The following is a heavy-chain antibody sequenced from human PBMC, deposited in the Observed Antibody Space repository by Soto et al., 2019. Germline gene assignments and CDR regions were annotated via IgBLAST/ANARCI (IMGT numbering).Heavy chain of an antibody. CDR1: GYKFSTYW. D-gene: IGHD3-10*01. CDR3: ARSSGGSRNYYWFDP. CDR2: VYPSTSQA. V-gene: IGHV5-51*01. Sequence: GESLKISCKGSGYKFSTYWIAWVRQMPGKGLEFMGVVYPSTSQATYSPSFQGQVTISADKSINTAYLEWGGLKASDTAMYYCARSSGGSRNYYWFDPWGQGTLVTVSS. J-gene: IGHJ5*02.